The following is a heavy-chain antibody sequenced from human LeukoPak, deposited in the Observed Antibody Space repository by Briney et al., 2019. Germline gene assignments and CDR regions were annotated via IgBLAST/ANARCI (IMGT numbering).Heavy chain of an antibody. CDR1: GVSISSYY. CDR3: ARADGYNSLVPFDY. D-gene: IGHD5-24*01. Sequence: SETLSLTCTVSGVSISSYYWSWIRQPPGKGLEWIGYIYYSGSTKYNPSLKSRVTISVDTSKNQFSLKLSSVTAADTAVHYRARADGYNSLVPFDYWGQGTLVTVSS. V-gene: IGHV4-59*01. CDR2: IYYSGST. J-gene: IGHJ4*02.